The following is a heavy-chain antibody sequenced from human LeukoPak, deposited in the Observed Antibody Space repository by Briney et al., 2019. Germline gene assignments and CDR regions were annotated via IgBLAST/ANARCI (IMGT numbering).Heavy chain of an antibody. CDR1: GFTFSTCA. D-gene: IGHD2-8*02. CDR2: ISGGGRST. V-gene: IGHV3-23*01. J-gene: IGHJ6*02. Sequence: GGSLRLSCAASGFTFSTCAMSWVRQAPGKGLEWVSTISGGGRSTDYADSVKGHFTISRDNANNSMYLQMNSLRADDTALYYCARAWSYRMDVWGQGTTVTVSS. CDR3: ARAWSYRMDV.